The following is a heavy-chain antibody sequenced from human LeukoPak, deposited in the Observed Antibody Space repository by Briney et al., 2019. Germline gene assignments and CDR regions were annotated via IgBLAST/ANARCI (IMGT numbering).Heavy chain of an antibody. V-gene: IGHV4-39*07. J-gene: IGHJ2*01. CDR2: IYSSGST. CDR1: GASISSGSNY. Sequence: PSETLSLTCSVSGASISSGSNYWGWIRQPPGKTLEWIGSIYSSGSTYYNPSLKSRVIIIIDTPKNHFSLTLSSVTAADTAVYYCARHDGGSYRYWYFDLWGRGTLVTVSS. CDR3: ARHDGGSYRYWYFDL. D-gene: IGHD1-26*01.